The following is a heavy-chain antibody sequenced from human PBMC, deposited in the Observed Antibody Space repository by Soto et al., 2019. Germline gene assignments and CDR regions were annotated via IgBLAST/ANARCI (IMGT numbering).Heavy chain of an antibody. J-gene: IGHJ4*02. D-gene: IGHD6-19*01. CDR2: IIPIFGTA. CDR1: GGTFSSYA. V-gene: IGHV1-69*13. CDR3: ARGYSSGWYPFDY. Sequence: GASVKVSGKASGGTFSSYAISWVRQAPGQGLEWMGGIIPIFGTANYAQKFQGRVTITADESTSTAYMELSSLRSEDTAVYYCARGYSSGWYPFDYWGQGTLVTVSS.